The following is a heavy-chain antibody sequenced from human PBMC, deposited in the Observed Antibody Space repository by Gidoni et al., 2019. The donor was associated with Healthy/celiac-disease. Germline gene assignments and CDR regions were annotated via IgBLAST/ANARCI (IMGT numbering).Heavy chain of an antibody. V-gene: IGHV3-21*01. CDR2: ISRSSSYI. CDR1: GFPFSSYS. D-gene: IGHD3-3*02. Sequence: EVQLVESGGGLVKPGGSLRLSCAASGFPFSSYSMNWVRQAPGKGLECVSSISRSSSYIYYADSVKGRFTISRDNAKNSLYLQMNSLRAEDTAVYYCASLLGGDAFDIWGQGTMVTVSS. J-gene: IGHJ3*02. CDR3: ASLLGGDAFDI.